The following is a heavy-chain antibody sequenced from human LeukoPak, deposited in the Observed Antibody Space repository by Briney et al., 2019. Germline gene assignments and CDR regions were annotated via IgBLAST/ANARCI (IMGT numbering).Heavy chain of an antibody. V-gene: IGHV4-39*01. CDR2: VYYSGTT. CDR1: GGSISSSNYY. Sequence: SETLSLTCSVSGGSISSSNYYWGWIRQPPAKGLEWMGIVYYSGTTYYNPSLKSRVTMPVDTSKNQFSLKLSSVTAADTAVYYCASMTPEARFDYWGQGTLVTVSS. J-gene: IGHJ4*02. D-gene: IGHD4-17*01. CDR3: ASMTPEARFDY.